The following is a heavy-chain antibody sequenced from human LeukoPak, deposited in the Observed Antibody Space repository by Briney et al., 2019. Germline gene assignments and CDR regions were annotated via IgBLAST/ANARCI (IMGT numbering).Heavy chain of an antibody. V-gene: IGHV3-30*18. CDR1: GFTFSSYG. D-gene: IGHD6-19*01. CDR3: AKAKQWLAGGMDY. J-gene: IGHJ4*02. Sequence: GRSLRLSCAASGFTFSSYGMHWVRQAPGKGLEWVAVISYDGSNKYYADSVKGRFTISRDNSKNTLYLQMNSPRAEDTAVYYCAKAKQWLAGGMDYWGQGTLVTVSS. CDR2: ISYDGSNK.